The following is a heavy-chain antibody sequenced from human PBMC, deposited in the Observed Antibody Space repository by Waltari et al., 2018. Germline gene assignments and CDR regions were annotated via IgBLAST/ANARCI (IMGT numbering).Heavy chain of an antibody. CDR1: GDSMRRYY. V-gene: IGHV4-4*08. CDR3: ARRELDSYGGYYFDY. J-gene: IGHJ4*02. Sequence: QVQLQESGPGLLKPSETLSLTCSVSGDSMRRYYRSWIRQSPEKGLEWIGYIYTPGSTNYNPSLESRVSISLDTSKNQFSLNLYSVIAADTAVYYCARRELDSYGGYYFDYWGQGVLVTVSS. CDR2: IYTPGST. D-gene: IGHD5-18*01.